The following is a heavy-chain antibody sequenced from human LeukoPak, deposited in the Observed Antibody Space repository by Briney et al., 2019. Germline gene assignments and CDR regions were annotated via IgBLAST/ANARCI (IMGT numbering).Heavy chain of an antibody. J-gene: IGHJ4*02. Sequence: SQTLSLTCTVSGGSISSGSYYWSWIRQPAGKGLEWIGRIYTSGSTNYNPSLKSRVTISVDTSKNQFSLKLSSVTAADTAVYYCAREGPPGCSSTSCYTDYWGQGTLATVSS. V-gene: IGHV4-61*02. CDR2: IYTSGST. CDR3: AREGPPGCSSTSCYTDY. D-gene: IGHD2-2*02. CDR1: GGSISSGSYY.